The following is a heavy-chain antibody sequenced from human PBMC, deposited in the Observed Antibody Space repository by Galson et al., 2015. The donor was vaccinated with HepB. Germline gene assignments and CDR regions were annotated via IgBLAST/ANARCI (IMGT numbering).Heavy chain of an antibody. D-gene: IGHD3-10*01. V-gene: IGHV3-30-3*01. CDR3: ARARYGYGSGGPLDY. CDR2: ITYDGSNK. J-gene: IGHJ4*02. CDR1: GFTFSIFA. Sequence: SLRLSCAASGFTFSIFAIHWVRQAPGKGLEWVAMITYDGSNKYYADSVKGRFTISRDNPKNTLYLQMDSLRIEDTAIYSCARARYGYGSGGPLDYWGQGNLFSVSS.